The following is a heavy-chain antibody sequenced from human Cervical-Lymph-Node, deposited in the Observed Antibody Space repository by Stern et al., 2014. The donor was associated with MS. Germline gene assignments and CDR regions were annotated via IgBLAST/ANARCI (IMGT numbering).Heavy chain of an antibody. CDR2: IIPMFGTA. J-gene: IGHJ6*02. Sequence: QLVQSGAEVTKPGSSVKVSCKASGGIISNYGISWVRQAPGQGLEWMGGIIPMFGTANYAQKFQGRVTITADDSTNTVYMDLSSLTSEDTAVYYCARDGDSSMLGLDVWGQGTTVTGSS. V-gene: IGHV1-69*01. CDR3: ARDGDSSMLGLDV. D-gene: IGHD4-17*01. CDR1: GGIISNYG.